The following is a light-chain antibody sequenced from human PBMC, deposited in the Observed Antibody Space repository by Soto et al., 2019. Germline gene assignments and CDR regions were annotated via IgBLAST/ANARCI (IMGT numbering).Light chain of an antibody. Sequence: EIMMTQSPATLSVSPGERATLSCRASQSVSSNLAWHQQKPGQDPRLLIYGASTRATGIPARFSGSGSGTEFILTISSLQSEDFAVYFCQQYNNWPLTFGGGTKVEIK. CDR1: QSVSSN. J-gene: IGKJ4*01. V-gene: IGKV3-15*01. CDR2: GAS. CDR3: QQYNNWPLT.